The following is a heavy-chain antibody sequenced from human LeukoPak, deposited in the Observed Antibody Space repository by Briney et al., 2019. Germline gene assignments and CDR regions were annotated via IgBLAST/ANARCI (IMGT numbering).Heavy chain of an antibody. CDR2: IYPGDSDT. CDR1: GYSFTSYW. J-gene: IGHJ3*02. V-gene: IGHV5-51*01. CDR3: ARLVGYGDYVGAFDI. D-gene: IGHD4-17*01. Sequence: GKSLKISCKGSGYSFTSYWIGWVRQMPGKGLEWMGIIYPGDSDTRYSPSFQGQVTISADKSISTAYLQWSSLKASDTAMYYCARLVGYGDYVGAFDIWGQGTMVTVSS.